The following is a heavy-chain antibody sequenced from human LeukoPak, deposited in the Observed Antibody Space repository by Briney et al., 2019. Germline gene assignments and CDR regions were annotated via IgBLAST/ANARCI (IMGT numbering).Heavy chain of an antibody. J-gene: IGHJ4*02. V-gene: IGHV3-15*01. CDR1: GFTFSNAW. CDR3: TTDFGSYYSEAFDY. D-gene: IGHD1-26*01. CDR2: IKSKTDGGTT. Sequence: GGSLRLSCAASGFTFSNAWMSWVRQAPGKGLEWVGRIKSKTDGGTTDYAAPVKGRFTISRDDSKSTLYLQMNSLKTEDTAVYCCTTDFGSYYSEAFDYWGQGTLVTVSS.